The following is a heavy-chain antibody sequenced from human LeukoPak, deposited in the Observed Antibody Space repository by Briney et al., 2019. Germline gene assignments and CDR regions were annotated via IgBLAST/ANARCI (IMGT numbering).Heavy chain of an antibody. D-gene: IGHD6-19*01. J-gene: IGHJ3*02. Sequence: PGGSLRLSRAASGVTFSSYGMSWVRQAPGKGLEWVSAISGSGGSTYYADSVKGRFTISRDNSKNTLYLQMNSLRAEDTAVYYCAKRMMPRYSSGSDAFDIWGRGTMVTVSS. CDR3: AKRMMPRYSSGSDAFDI. CDR1: GVTFSSYG. CDR2: ISGSGGST. V-gene: IGHV3-23*01.